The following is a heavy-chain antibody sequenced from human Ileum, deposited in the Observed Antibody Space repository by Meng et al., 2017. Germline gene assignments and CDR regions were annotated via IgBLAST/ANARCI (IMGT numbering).Heavy chain of an antibody. J-gene: IGHJ2*01. CDR2: IYHTGSA. Sequence: RPESGPGLVRPSEPLSLTCSVSGCSVSSGSYYWSWIRPSPGKGLEWIGYIYHTGSAHYKSSLWSRVTMSIDTSKNQFSLELKSVTTADTAMYYCTYRLAVSPQDWYFDVWGRGTLVTVSS. CDR1: GCSVSSGSYY. D-gene: IGHD6-19*01. CDR3: TYRLAVSPQDWYFDV. V-gene: IGHV4-61*01.